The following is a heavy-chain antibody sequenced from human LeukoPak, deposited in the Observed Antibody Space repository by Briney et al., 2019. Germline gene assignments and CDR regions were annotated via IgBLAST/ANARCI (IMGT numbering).Heavy chain of an antibody. J-gene: IGHJ4*02. D-gene: IGHD3-3*01. CDR1: GFTFSSYA. CDR2: ISGSGGST. CDR3: AKKLGSGYDFWSGFDY. V-gene: IGHV3-23*01. Sequence: GGFLRLSCAASGFTFSSYAMSWVRQAPGKGLEWVSAISGSGGSTYYADSVKGRFTISRDNSKNTLYLQMNSLRAEDTAVYYCAKKLGSGYDFWSGFDYWGQGTLVTVSS.